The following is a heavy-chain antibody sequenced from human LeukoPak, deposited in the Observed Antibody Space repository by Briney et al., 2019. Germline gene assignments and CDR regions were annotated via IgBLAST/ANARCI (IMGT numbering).Heavy chain of an antibody. D-gene: IGHD6-13*01. CDR3: ASSDAGYSSSWATYNCFDP. J-gene: IGHJ5*02. Sequence: GGSLRLSCAASGFTFSSYAMHWVRQTPGKGLECVAVISYDGSNKYYADSVKGRFTISRDNSKNTLYLQMNSLRAEDTAVYYCASSDAGYSSSWATYNCFDPWGKGTLVTVSS. CDR2: ISYDGSNK. CDR1: GFTFSSYA. V-gene: IGHV3-30*04.